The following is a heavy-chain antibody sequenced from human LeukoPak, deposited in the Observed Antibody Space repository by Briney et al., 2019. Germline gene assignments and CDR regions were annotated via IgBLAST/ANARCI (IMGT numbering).Heavy chain of an antibody. CDR3: ARDSQDYSSSWYGGNWFDP. J-gene: IGHJ5*02. D-gene: IGHD6-13*01. CDR1: GFTFSSHS. CDR2: ISSSSSYI. V-gene: IGHV3-21*01. Sequence: GGSLRLSCAASGFTFSSHSMNWLRQAPGKGLEWVSSISSSSSYIYYADSVKGRFTISRDNAKNSLYLQMNSLRAEDTAVYYCARDSQDYSSSWYGGNWFDPWGQGTLVTVSS.